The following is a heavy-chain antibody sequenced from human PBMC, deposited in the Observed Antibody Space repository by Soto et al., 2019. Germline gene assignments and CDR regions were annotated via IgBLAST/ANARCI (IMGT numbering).Heavy chain of an antibody. CDR2: IYSGGST. V-gene: IGHV3-66*01. CDR3: ERDHDGGGTFDY. Sequence: EVQLVESGGGLVQPRGSLRLSCAASGFTVSSNYMSWVRQAPGKGLEWVSVIYSGGSTYYADSVKGRFTISRDNSKNTLYLQMNSLRAEDTAVYYCERDHDGGGTFDYWGQGTLVTVSS. D-gene: IGHD3-16*01. CDR1: GFTVSSNY. J-gene: IGHJ4*02.